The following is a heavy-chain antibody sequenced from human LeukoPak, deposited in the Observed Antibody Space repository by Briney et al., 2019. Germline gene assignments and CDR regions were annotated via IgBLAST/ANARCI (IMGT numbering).Heavy chain of an antibody. CDR2: ISAYNGNT. D-gene: IGHD6-13*01. V-gene: IGHV1-18*01. J-gene: IGHJ6*02. Sequence: ASVKVSCKASGYTFTSYGISWVRQAPGQGLEWMGWISAYNGNTNYAQKLQGRVTMTTDTSTSTAYMELRSLRSDDTAVYYCAREDSSSRYYYGMDVWGQGTTVTVSS. CDR1: GYTFTSYG. CDR3: AREDSSSRYYYGMDV.